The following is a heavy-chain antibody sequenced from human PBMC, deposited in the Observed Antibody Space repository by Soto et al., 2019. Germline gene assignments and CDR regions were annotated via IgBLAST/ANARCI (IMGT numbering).Heavy chain of an antibody. CDR2: INPGDSDT. CDR3: ATSNGDSYYFNYGMDV. D-gene: IGHD4-17*01. J-gene: IGHJ6*01. Sequence: GESLKISCEGSGFSVSKYKIGWVRQMPGKGLEWMGIINPGDSDTRYSPSFQGQVTISADKSISTAYLQWSTLKASDTATYYCATSNGDSYYFNYGMDVWGQGTTVTVSS. CDR1: GFSVSKYK. V-gene: IGHV5-51*01.